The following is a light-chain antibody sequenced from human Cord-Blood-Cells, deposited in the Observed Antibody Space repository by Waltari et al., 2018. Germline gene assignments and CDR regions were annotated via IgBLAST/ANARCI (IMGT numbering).Light chain of an antibody. Sequence: DIKMTQYPSSLSASVGARVTITCRASQSISSYLNWDQQKPGKAPKLLIYAASSLQSGVPSRFSGSGSGTDFTLTISSLQPEDFATYYSQQSYSTPYSFGQGTKLEIK. V-gene: IGKV1-39*01. CDR1: QSISSY. J-gene: IGKJ2*03. CDR3: QQSYSTPYS. CDR2: AAS.